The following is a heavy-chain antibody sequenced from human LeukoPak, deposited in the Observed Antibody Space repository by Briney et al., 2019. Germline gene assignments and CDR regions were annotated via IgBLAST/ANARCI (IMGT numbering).Heavy chain of an antibody. V-gene: IGHV3-21*01. D-gene: IGHD1-14*01. J-gene: IGHJ4*02. CDR1: GFTFSSYW. CDR2: ISTSSLYI. CDR3: ARGTLNIPGEHGAFDY. Sequence: GGSLRLSCAASGFTFSSYWMSWVRQAPGKGLEWVSSISTSSLYIYYADSLKGRFTVSRHNARNSLYLQMNSLRADDTAVYYCARGTLNIPGEHGAFDYWGQGTLVTVSS.